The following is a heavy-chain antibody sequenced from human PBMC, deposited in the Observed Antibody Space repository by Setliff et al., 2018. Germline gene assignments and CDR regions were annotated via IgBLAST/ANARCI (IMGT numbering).Heavy chain of an antibody. CDR2: INAANGNT. Sequence: ASVKVSCKASGYTFTSYGFSWVRQAPGQRLEWMGWINAANGNTEYSQRFQGRVTIASDTSASTAYMELSSLRSEDTALYYCARGGASSRWYYFDYWGQGTLVTVSS. D-gene: IGHD6-13*01. V-gene: IGHV1-3*01. CDR3: ARGGASSRWYYFDY. J-gene: IGHJ4*02. CDR1: GYTFTSYG.